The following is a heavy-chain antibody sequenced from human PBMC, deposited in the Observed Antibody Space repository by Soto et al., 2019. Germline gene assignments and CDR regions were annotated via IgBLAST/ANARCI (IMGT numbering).Heavy chain of an antibody. CDR2: MYHSGST. V-gene: IGHV4-30-2*01. CDR1: GGSISSGGYS. J-gene: IGHJ4*02. D-gene: IGHD2-2*01. Sequence: SETLSLTCAVSGGSISSGGYSWSWIRQPPGKGLEWIGYMYHSGSTYYNPSLKSRVTISIDRSKNQFSLKLSSVTVADTAVYYSAIVPDYWGQGILVTVSS. CDR3: AIVPDY.